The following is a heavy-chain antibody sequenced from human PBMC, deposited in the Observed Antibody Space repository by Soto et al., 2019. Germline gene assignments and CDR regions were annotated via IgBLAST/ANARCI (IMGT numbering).Heavy chain of an antibody. CDR3: ARQGCSSTSCHGMDV. J-gene: IGHJ6*02. V-gene: IGHV6-1*01. CDR1: GDSISSNSGG. D-gene: IGHD2-2*01. CDR2: TYYRSKWYI. Sequence: SQTLSLTCAISGDSISSNSGGWNWIRQSPSRGLEWLGRTYYRSKWYIDCAVSVKSRLVINPDTSKNQFSLQLNSVPPEDTAVYYCARQGCSSTSCHGMDVWGQGTTVTVSS.